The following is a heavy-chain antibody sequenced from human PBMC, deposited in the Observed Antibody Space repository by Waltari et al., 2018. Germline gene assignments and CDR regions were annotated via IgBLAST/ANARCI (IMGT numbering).Heavy chain of an antibody. D-gene: IGHD2-2*01. CDR3: ARTLVVVPADPFDY. Sequence: QVQLVQSGAEVKKPGASVKVSCKASGYTFTGYYLPWVRQDPGQGLEWMGRINPNSGGTNYAQKFQGRVTMTRDTSISTAYMELSRLRSDDTAVYYCARTLVVVPADPFDYWGQGTLVTVSS. V-gene: IGHV1-2*06. CDR2: INPNSGGT. J-gene: IGHJ4*02. CDR1: GYTFTGYY.